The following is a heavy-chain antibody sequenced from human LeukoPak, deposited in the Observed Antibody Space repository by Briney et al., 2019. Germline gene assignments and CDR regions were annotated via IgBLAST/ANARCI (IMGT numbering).Heavy chain of an antibody. J-gene: IGHJ4*02. D-gene: IGHD3-3*01. CDR1: GYSFTSYW. CDR3: ARLTNYDFWSAYYISN. CDR2: IYPGDSDT. V-gene: IGHV5-51*01. Sequence: PGESLKISCKGSGYSFTSYWIGWVRQMPGKGLEWMGIIYPGDSDTRYSPSFQGQVTISADKSISTAYLQWSSLKASDTAMYYCARLTNYDFWSAYYISNWGQGTLVTVSS.